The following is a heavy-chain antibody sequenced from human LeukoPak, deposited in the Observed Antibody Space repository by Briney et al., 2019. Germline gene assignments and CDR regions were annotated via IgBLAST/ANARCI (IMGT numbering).Heavy chain of an antibody. J-gene: IGHJ4*02. CDR1: GFTFSSYA. Sequence: GGSLRLACAASGFTFSSYAMSWVRQAPRKGLEWVSAISGSGGSTYYADSVKGRFTISRDNSKNTLYLQMNSLRAEDTAVYYCAKDLKQQLVFDYWGQGTLVTVSS. V-gene: IGHV3-23*01. D-gene: IGHD6-13*01. CDR3: AKDLKQQLVFDY. CDR2: ISGSGGST.